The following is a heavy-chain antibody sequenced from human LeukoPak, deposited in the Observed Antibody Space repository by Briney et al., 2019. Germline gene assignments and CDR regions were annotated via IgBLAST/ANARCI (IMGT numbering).Heavy chain of an antibody. V-gene: IGHV4-34*01. Sequence: SETLSLTCAVYGGSFSGYYWSWIRQPPGKGLEWIGEINHSGSTNYNPSLKSRVTISVDTSKNQFSLKLSSVTAADTAVYYCAGVPHYYDSSGYDYWYFDLWGRGTLVTVSS. CDR2: INHSGST. D-gene: IGHD3-22*01. J-gene: IGHJ2*01. CDR1: GGSFSGYY. CDR3: AGVPHYYDSSGYDYWYFDL.